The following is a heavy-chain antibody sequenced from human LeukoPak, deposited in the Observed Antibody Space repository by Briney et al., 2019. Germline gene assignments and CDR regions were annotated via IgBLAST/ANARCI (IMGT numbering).Heavy chain of an antibody. J-gene: IGHJ4*02. CDR2: INPNSGDT. V-gene: IGHV1-2*05. D-gene: IGHD4-17*01. Sequence: GASLKVSCKASGYTFTGYFMHWVRQAPGHGLEWMGRINPNSGDTNHAQRFHGRVTMTRDASISTAYMELSRLRSDATDVYYCAGSLTTVTAEYWGQGTLVTVSS. CDR3: AGSLTTVTAEY. CDR1: GYTFTGYF.